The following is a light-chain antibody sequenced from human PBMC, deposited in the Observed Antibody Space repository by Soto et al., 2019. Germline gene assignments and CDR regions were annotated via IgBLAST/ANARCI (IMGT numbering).Light chain of an antibody. J-gene: IGLJ2*01. Sequence: QSVLTQPPSASGSPGQSVTISCTGTSSDVGGYNYVSWYQQHPGKAPKLMIYEVSKRPSGVPDRFSGSKSGNTASLTISGLQAEDEAEYYCCSYAGSRTHVLFGGGTKVTVL. CDR2: EVS. CDR1: SSDVGGYNY. V-gene: IGLV2-8*01. CDR3: CSYAGSRTHVL.